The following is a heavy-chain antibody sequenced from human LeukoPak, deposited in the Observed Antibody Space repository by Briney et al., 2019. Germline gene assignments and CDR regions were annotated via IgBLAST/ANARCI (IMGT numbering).Heavy chain of an antibody. D-gene: IGHD2-21*02. CDR1: GFTFRTYW. V-gene: IGHV3-7*04. Sequence: EGSLRRSCAASGFTFRTYWMSWVRQAPGKGLEWVANIHPDGIEKYHVDSVKGRFTIFRDNARNLLYLQMSSLRADDTAVYYCSRGDDFSGDSWGQGTLVTVSS. CDR3: SRGDDFSGDS. CDR2: IHPDGIEK. J-gene: IGHJ5*01.